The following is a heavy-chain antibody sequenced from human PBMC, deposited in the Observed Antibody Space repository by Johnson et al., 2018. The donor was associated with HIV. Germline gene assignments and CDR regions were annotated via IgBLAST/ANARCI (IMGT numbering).Heavy chain of an antibody. V-gene: IGHV3-30*04. J-gene: IGHJ3*02. CDR1: GFTFSNYA. Sequence: QVQLVESGGGVVQPGRSLRLSCAASGFTFSNYAMSWVRQAPGKGLEWVTVISYDGSNKYYADSVKGRFTISRDNSKNTLYLQMNSLRAEDTAVYYCARDPDIWGQGTMVTVSS. CDR3: ARDPDI. CDR2: ISYDGSNK.